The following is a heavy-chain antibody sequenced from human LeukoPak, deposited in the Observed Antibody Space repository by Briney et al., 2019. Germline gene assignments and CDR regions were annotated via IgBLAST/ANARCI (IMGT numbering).Heavy chain of an antibody. J-gene: IGHJ4*02. CDR2: ISDSGGST. V-gene: IGHV3-23*01. D-gene: IGHD6-13*01. Sequence: GGSLRLSCAASGFTFSSYAMTWVRQAPGKGLEWVSAISDSGGSTYYADSVKGRFTISRDNSKNTLYLQMNSLRAEDTAVYYCAKELSWGGYRGNNFFHPTADYWGQGTLVTVSS. CDR1: GFTFSSYA. CDR3: AKELSWGGYRGNNFFHPTADY.